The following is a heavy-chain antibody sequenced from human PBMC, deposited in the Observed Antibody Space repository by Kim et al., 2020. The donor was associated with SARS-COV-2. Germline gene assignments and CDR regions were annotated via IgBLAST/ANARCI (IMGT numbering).Heavy chain of an antibody. Sequence: GGSLRLSCAASGFTFSSYSMNWVRQAPGKGLEWVSSISSSSSYIYYADSVKGRFTISRDNAKNSLYLQMNSLRAEDTAVYYCARDGRSGCLHLDYWGQGTLVTVSS. CDR2: ISSSSSYI. D-gene: IGHD3-10*01. CDR3: ARDGRSGCLHLDY. CDR1: GFTFSSYS. J-gene: IGHJ4*02. V-gene: IGHV3-21*01.